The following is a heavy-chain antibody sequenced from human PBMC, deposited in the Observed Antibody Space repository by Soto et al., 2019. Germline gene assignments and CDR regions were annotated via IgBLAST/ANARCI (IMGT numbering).Heavy chain of an antibody. Sequence: QVQLQQWGAGLLKPSETLSLTCAVYGGSFGGYYWSWIRQPPGKGLEWIGEINHSGSTNYNPSLKSRVTISVDTSKNQFSLKLSSVTAADTAVYYCARGVPRGYWGQGTLVTVSS. CDR2: INHSGST. J-gene: IGHJ4*02. V-gene: IGHV4-34*01. CDR3: ARGVPRGY. D-gene: IGHD3-10*01. CDR1: GGSFGGYY.